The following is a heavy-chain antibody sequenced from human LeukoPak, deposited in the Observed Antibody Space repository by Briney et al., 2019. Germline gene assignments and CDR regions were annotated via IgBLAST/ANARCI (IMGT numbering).Heavy chain of an antibody. D-gene: IGHD1-1*01. CDR3: ARGPTIYFFDF. V-gene: IGHV4-59*01. CDR2: IYSSGSS. Sequence: SETLSLTCTVSGGSINSYFWSWIRQPPGKGLEWIGFIYSSGSSNYNPSLKSRVTISVDTSNRQFSLDLSSVTAADTAVYYCARGPTIYFFDFWGQGTLVTVSS. CDR1: GGSINSYF. J-gene: IGHJ4*02.